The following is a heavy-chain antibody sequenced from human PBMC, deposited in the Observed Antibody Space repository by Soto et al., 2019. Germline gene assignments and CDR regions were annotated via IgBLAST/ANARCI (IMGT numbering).Heavy chain of an antibody. CDR1: GYTFTSYD. D-gene: IGHD3-16*01. V-gene: IGHV1-8*01. CDR3: AREDYIWGSNAFDI. J-gene: IGHJ3*02. Sequence: GASVKVSCKASGYTFTSYDIKWVRQATGQGLEWMGWMNPNSGNTGYAQKFQGRVTMTRNTSISTAYMELSSLRSEDTAVYYCAREDYIWGSNAFDIWGQGTMVTVSS. CDR2: MNPNSGNT.